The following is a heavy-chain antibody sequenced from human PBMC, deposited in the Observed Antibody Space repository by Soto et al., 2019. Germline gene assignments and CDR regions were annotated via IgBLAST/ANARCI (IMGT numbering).Heavy chain of an antibody. CDR2: IIPIYGTA. CDR1: GGTFNKNI. Sequence: QVQLVQSGAEVKEPGSSVKVSCKASGGTFNKNIVSWVRQAPGQGLEWMGRIIPIYGTANYAEKFQGRVTITADKTTNTAYMELRSLRSEDTAVYYCARDLVCSVSSCQSDYWGQGTLVTVSS. J-gene: IGHJ4*02. CDR3: ARDLVCSVSSCQSDY. D-gene: IGHD2-2*01. V-gene: IGHV1-69*08.